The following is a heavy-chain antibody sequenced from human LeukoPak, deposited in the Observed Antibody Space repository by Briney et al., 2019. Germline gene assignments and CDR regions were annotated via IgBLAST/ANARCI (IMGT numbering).Heavy chain of an antibody. J-gene: IGHJ4*02. D-gene: IGHD3-9*01. V-gene: IGHV3-30*04. CDR1: GFTFSSYA. Sequence: GRSLRLSCAASGFTFSSYAMHGVRQAPGKGLEGVAVISYDGSKKYYADSVKGRLTISRDNSKNTLYLQMNSLRAEETAVYFCARVNYDILTGFSRAHYFDYWGQGTLVTVSS. CDR3: ARVNYDILTGFSRAHYFDY. CDR2: ISYDGSKK.